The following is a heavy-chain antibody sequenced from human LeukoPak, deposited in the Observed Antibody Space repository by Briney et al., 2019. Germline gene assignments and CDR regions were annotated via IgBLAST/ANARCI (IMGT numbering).Heavy chain of an antibody. CDR1: GYTFTSYG. Sequence: GASVKVSCKASGYTFTSYGISWVRQAPGQGLEWMGWISAYNGNTNYAQKLRGRVTMTTDTSTSTAYMELRSLRSDDTAVYYCARGALFGVVPLPFDYWGQGTLVTVSS. CDR3: ARGALFGVVPLPFDY. CDR2: ISAYNGNT. J-gene: IGHJ4*02. V-gene: IGHV1-18*01. D-gene: IGHD3-3*01.